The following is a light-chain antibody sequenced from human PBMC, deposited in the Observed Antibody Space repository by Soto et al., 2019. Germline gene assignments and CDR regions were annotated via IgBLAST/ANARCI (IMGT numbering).Light chain of an antibody. Sequence: DIQMTQSPSSLSASVGDRVTISCRASQSISTYSNWYQQKPGTAPRLLIYRASTVKTGVPPRFSGSGSGRDFTLTISSLRPDDIATYFCQHSYSSPPWTFGPGTKVDIK. J-gene: IGKJ1*01. V-gene: IGKV1-39*01. CDR3: QHSYSSPPWT. CDR2: RAS. CDR1: QSISTY.